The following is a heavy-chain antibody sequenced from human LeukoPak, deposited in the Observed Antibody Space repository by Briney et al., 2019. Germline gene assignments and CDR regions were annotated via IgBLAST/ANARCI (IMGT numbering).Heavy chain of an antibody. CDR1: GGSISSYY. J-gene: IGHJ4*02. D-gene: IGHD6-19*01. V-gene: IGHV4-59*01. CDR3: ARGLQWLVPFDY. Sequence: SETLSLTCTVSGGSISSYYWSWIRQPPGKGLEWIGYIYYSGSTNYNPPLKSRVTISVDTSKNQFSLNLTSVTAADTAVYYCARGLQWLVPFDYWGQGTLVTVSS. CDR2: IYYSGST.